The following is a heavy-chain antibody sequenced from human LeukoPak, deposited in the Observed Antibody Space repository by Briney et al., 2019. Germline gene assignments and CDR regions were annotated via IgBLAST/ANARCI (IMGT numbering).Heavy chain of an antibody. CDR2: IYTSGST. D-gene: IGHD6-19*01. Sequence: SQTLSLTCTVSGGSISSGSCYWSWIRQPAGKGLEWIGRIYTSGSTNYNPSLKSRVTISVDTSKNQFSLKLSSVTAADTAVYYCARGWLAFDYWGQGTLVTVSS. V-gene: IGHV4-61*02. J-gene: IGHJ4*02. CDR1: GGSISSGSCY. CDR3: ARGWLAFDY.